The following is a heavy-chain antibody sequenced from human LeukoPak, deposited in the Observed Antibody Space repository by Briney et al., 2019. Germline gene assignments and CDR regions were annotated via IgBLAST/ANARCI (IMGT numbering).Heavy chain of an antibody. Sequence: SETLSLTCTVSGGSISSGGYYWSWIRQHPGKGLEGIGYIYYSGSTYYNPSLKSRVTISVDTSKNQFSLKLSSVTAADTAVYYCARDLGGRNDAFDIWGQGTMVTVSS. J-gene: IGHJ3*02. CDR3: ARDLGGRNDAFDI. CDR1: GGSISSGGYY. D-gene: IGHD1-14*01. V-gene: IGHV4-31*03. CDR2: IYYSGST.